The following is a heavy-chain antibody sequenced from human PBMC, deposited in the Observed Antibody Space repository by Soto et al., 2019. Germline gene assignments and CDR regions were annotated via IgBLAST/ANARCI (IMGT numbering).Heavy chain of an antibody. J-gene: IGHJ4*02. CDR2: IYYSGSI. Sequence: QVQLQESGPGLVKPSQTLSLTCSVSGGSISRGGSYWSWIRQRPGKALVWIGYIYYSGSIYYTPSLKGRVMTSPDTSKNQFSLKLSSVTAADTAVYYCTRSPDTPTLYRRALPYFFDSWGQGSLVTVSS. CDR3: TRSPDTPTLYRRALPYFFDS. CDR1: GGSISRGGSY. V-gene: IGHV4-31*03. D-gene: IGHD3-16*02.